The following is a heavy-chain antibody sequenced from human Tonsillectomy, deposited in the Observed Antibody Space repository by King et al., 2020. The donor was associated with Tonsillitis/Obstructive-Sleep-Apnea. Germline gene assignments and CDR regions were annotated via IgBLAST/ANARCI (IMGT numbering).Heavy chain of an antibody. J-gene: IGHJ4*02. CDR3: TTVYCGGDCYYPQGY. CDR1: GFTFSNAW. V-gene: IGHV3-15*01. D-gene: IGHD2-21*01. Sequence: VQLVESGGGLAKPGGSLRLSCAASGFTFSNAWMSWVRQAPGKGLEWVGRIKSKTDGGTTDYAAPVKGRFTISRDDSKNTLYLQMNSLKTEDTAVYYCTTVYCGGDCYYPQGYWGQGTLVTVSS. CDR2: IKSKTDGGTT.